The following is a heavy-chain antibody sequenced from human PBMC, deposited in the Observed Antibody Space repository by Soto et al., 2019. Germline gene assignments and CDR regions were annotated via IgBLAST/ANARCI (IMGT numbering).Heavy chain of an antibody. CDR1: GFTFSSYA. CDR2: ISGSGGST. V-gene: IGHV3-23*01. CDR3: AKSPQAYLDTGYSSGWYDY. D-gene: IGHD6-19*01. Sequence: EVQMLESGGGLVQPGGSLRLSCTASGFTFSSYAMSWVRQAPGKGLEWVSAISGSGGSTYYADSVKGRFTISRDTSKNTRYMQMNSLRAEDTAVYYCAKSPQAYLDTGYSSGWYDYWGQGTLATVSS. J-gene: IGHJ4*02.